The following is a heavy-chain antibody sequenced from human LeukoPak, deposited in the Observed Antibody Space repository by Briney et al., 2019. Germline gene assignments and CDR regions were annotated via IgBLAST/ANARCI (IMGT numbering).Heavy chain of an antibody. CDR3: ARARSLPGTTSIFDY. V-gene: IGHV4-4*07. CDR1: GGSISSYY. J-gene: IGHJ4*02. Sequence: PSETLSLTCTVSGGSISSYYWSWIRQPAGKGLEWIGRIYTSGNTNYNPSLKSRVTMSVDTSKNQFSLKLSSVTAAATAVYYCARARSLPGTTSIFDYWGQGTLVTVSS. CDR2: IYTSGNT. D-gene: IGHD1-7*01.